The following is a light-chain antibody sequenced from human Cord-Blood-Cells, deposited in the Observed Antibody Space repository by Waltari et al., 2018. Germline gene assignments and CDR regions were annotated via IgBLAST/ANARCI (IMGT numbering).Light chain of an antibody. Sequence: QSALTQPPSASGSPGQSVTISCTGTSSAVGGYNYVSWYQQHPGKAPKIRIYEVSKQPSGVPDRFSGSKPGNTASLTVSGLQAEDEADYYCSSYAGSNNLVFGGGTKLTVL. CDR3: SSYAGSNNLV. J-gene: IGLJ2*01. CDR1: SSAVGGYNY. CDR2: EVS. V-gene: IGLV2-8*01.